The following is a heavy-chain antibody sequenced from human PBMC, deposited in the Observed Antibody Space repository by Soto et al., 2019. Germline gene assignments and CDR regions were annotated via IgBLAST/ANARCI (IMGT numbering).Heavy chain of an antibody. CDR1: GGTFSSYT. Sequence: GASVKVSCKASGGTFSSYTISWVRQAPGQGLEWMGRIIPILGIANYAQKFQGRVTITADKSTSTAYMELSSLRSEDTAVYYCARRGAACDPNTNTAPFDLWGQGTLVTVSS. CDR3: ARRGAACDPNTNTAPFDL. CDR2: IIPILGIA. V-gene: IGHV1-69*02. J-gene: IGHJ5*02. D-gene: IGHD2-15*01.